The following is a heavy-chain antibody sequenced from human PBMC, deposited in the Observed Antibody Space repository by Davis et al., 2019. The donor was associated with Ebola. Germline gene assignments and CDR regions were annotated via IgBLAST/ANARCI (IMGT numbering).Heavy chain of an antibody. CDR3: ARAQFPTTSDH. CDR2: IIAIFGAP. J-gene: IGHJ4*02. CDR1: GGTLNNFA. V-gene: IGHV1-69*13. D-gene: IGHD1-1*01. Sequence: SVKVSCKASGGTLNNFAISWVRQAPGQGLEWMGGIIAIFGAPDYAQRFQGRVTISADESTNTVYMELNSLRSDDTAVYYCARAQFPTTSDHWGQGTLVTVSS.